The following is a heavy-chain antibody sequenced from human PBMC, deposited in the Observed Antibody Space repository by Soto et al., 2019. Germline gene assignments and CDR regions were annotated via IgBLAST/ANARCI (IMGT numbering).Heavy chain of an antibody. D-gene: IGHD6-19*01. CDR2: IIPIFGTA. CDR3: ARDQGSGWYSAFDI. J-gene: IGHJ3*02. CDR1: GGTFSSCA. V-gene: IGHV1-69*13. Sequence: ASVKVSCKASGGTFSSCAISWVRQAPGQGLEWMGGIIPIFGTANYAQKFQGRVTITADESTSTAYMELSSLRSEDTAVYYCARDQGSGWYSAFDIWGQGTMVTVSS.